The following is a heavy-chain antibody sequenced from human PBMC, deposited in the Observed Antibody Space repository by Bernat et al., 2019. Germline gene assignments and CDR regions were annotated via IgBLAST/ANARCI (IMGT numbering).Heavy chain of an antibody. CDR2: INPNSGDT. Sequence: QVQLVQSGAEVKKPGASVKVSCQASGYTFTGYYMHWVRQAPGEGLEWMGWINPNSGDTSYAQKFQGWITMTRDTSISTAYMELSRLKSDDTAVYYCARSGGVNYDNSGYLNYWGQGTLVTVSS. CDR1: GYTFTGYY. J-gene: IGHJ4*02. CDR3: ARSGGVNYDNSGYLNY. D-gene: IGHD3-22*01. V-gene: IGHV1-2*04.